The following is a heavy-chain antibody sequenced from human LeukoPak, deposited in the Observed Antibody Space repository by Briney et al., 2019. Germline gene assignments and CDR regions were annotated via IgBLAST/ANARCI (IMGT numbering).Heavy chain of an antibody. V-gene: IGHV1-18*01. D-gene: IGHD3/OR15-3a*01. J-gene: IGHJ4*02. CDR1: GYSFISYV. Sequence: ASVKVSCKASGYSFISYVISWVRQAPGQELEWMGWISAYNGNTNYAQKLHGRVTMTTDTSTRTAYMELRSLRSDDTAVYYCARGPHSIRTRYFDDWGQGTLVTVSS. CDR2: ISAYNGNT. CDR3: ARGPHSIRTRYFDD.